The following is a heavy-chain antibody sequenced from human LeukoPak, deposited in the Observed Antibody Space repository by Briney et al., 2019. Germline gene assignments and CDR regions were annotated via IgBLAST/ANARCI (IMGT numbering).Heavy chain of an antibody. Sequence: SETLSLTRTVSGGSVSSGDYYWSWIRQPPGKGLEWIGYIYYSGTTDYNPSLKSRLTISVDTSKNQFSLKLSSVTGADTAVYYCASGSVTTLLFDFWGQGTLVTVSS. D-gene: IGHD3-10*01. CDR3: ASGSVTTLLFDF. CDR2: IYYSGTT. V-gene: IGHV4-30-4*01. J-gene: IGHJ4*02. CDR1: GGSVSSGDYY.